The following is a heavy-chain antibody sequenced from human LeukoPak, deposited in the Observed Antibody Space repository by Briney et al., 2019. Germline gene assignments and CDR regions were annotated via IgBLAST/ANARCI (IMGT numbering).Heavy chain of an antibody. CDR3: ARVDRYYDSSGYYPRGHYYYYMDV. CDR1: GGSFSGYY. J-gene: IGHJ6*03. Sequence: SETLSLTCAVYGGSFSGYYWSWIRQPPGKGLEWIGEINHSGSTNYNPSLKSRVTISVDTSKNQFSLKLSSVTAADTAVYYCARVDRYYDSSGYYPRGHYYYYMDVWGKGTTVTVSS. V-gene: IGHV4-34*01. D-gene: IGHD3-22*01. CDR2: INHSGST.